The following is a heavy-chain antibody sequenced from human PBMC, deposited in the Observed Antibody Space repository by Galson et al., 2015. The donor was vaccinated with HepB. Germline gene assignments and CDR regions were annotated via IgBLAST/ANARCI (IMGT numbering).Heavy chain of an antibody. D-gene: IGHD1-14*01. CDR3: AKDLGTHEDY. J-gene: IGHJ4*02. CDR2: ISYDGSNK. V-gene: IGHV3-30*18. Sequence: SLRLSCAASGFTFSSYGMHWVRQAPGKGLEWVAVISYDGSNKYYADSVKGRFTISRDNSKNTLYLQMNSLRAEDTAVYYCAKDLGTHEDYWGQGTLVTVSS. CDR1: GFTFSSYG.